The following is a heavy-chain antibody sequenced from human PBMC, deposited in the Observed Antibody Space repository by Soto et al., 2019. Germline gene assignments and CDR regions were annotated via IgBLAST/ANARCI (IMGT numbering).Heavy chain of an antibody. Sequence: PGGSLRLSCAASGFTFSSYAMSWVRQAPGKGLEWVSAISGSGGSTYYADSVKGRFTISRDNAKKSLCLQMNSLRAEDTAVYYCARGHQSLYFDYWGQGALVTVSS. J-gene: IGHJ4*02. CDR3: ARGHQSLYFDY. CDR2: ISGSGGST. CDR1: GFTFSSYA. V-gene: IGHV3-23*01.